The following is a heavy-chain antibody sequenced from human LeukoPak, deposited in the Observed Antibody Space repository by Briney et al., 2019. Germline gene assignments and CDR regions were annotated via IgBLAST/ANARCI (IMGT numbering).Heavy chain of an antibody. D-gene: IGHD2-2*01. CDR3: AKDLRVIVVTYYMDV. CDR2: ISGNGGST. J-gene: IGHJ6*03. V-gene: IGHV3-23*01. Sequence: GGSQRLSCAASGFTFNSYAMTWVRQAAGKWLEWDSSISGNGGSTYYTDSVKGRFTISRDNSKNTLYLQMNSLRAEDTAAYYCAKDLRVIVVTYYMDVWGKGTTVTVSS. CDR1: GFTFNSYA.